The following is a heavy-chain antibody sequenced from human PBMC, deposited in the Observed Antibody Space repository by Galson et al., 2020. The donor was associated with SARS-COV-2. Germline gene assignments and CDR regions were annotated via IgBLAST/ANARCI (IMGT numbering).Heavy chain of an antibody. J-gene: IGHJ6*02. D-gene: IGHD2-8*02. CDR1: RGTFTNYA. V-gene: IGHV1-69*13. CDR2: IIPTFSTA. CDR3: ATGKWDRITSDGSAYKSDYWSLHV. Sequence: SVKVSCKASRGTFTNYAINWVRQAPGQGLEWMGGIIPTFSTANYAQKFQVRVTITADESTSTAYMELSSLTSDDTAVYYCATGKWDRITSDGSAYKSDYWSLHVWGQGTTVTVSS.